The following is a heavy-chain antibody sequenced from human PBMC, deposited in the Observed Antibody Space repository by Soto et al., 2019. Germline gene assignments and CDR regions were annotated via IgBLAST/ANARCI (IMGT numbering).Heavy chain of an antibody. CDR3: STWGRNGWYTGFF. J-gene: IGHJ4*02. Sequence: QVQLVQPGAEVKTPGASVKVSCKASGYTFTDYDINWVRQAPGQGLEWVGRMNPNSGRTDYAQKFQARVTMTRDTSISTAYLELSSLGYEDTAVFYCSTWGRNGWYTGFFWGQGTLVTVAS. CDR1: GYTFTDYD. V-gene: IGHV1-8*01. CDR2: MNPNSGRT. D-gene: IGHD6-19*01.